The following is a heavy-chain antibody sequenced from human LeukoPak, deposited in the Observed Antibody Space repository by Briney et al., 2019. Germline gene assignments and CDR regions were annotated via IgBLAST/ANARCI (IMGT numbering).Heavy chain of an antibody. D-gene: IGHD6-19*01. CDR1: GYSFTSYW. CDR2: IYPGDSDT. V-gene: IGHV5-51*01. CDR3: ARPGWAVAGISHFDY. Sequence: GESLKISCKGSGYSFTSYWIGWVRQVPGKGLEWMGIIYPGDSDTRYSPSFQGQVTISADKSISTAYLQWSSLKASDTAMYYCARPGWAVAGISHFDYWGQGTLVTVSS. J-gene: IGHJ4*02.